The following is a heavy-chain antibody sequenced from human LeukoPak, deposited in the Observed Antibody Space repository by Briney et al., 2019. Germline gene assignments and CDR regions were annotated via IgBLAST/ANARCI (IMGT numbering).Heavy chain of an antibody. V-gene: IGHV1-18*01. D-gene: IGHD4-23*01. J-gene: IGHJ4*02. CDR2: ISPYNGNT. CDR3: ARAEDYGGNSGLDYFDY. Sequence: ASVKVSCKTSGYTFTGYSISWVRQAPGQGLEWMGWISPYNGNTNYEQKFQGRVAMTTDTSTNTAYMELWSLKSDDTAVYYCARAEDYGGNSGLDYFDYWGQGTLVTVSS. CDR1: GYTFTGYS.